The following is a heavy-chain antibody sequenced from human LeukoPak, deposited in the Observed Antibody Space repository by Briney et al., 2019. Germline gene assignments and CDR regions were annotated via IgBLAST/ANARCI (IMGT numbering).Heavy chain of an antibody. Sequence: SETLSLTCTVSGYSISSGYYWGWIRQPPGKGLEWIGNIYHSGSAYYNPSLKSRVSISVDTSKNQFSLKLSSVTAADTAVYYCARGWGGSTSLKAHQYYYYYIDVWGKGTTVTVSS. D-gene: IGHD2-2*01. CDR3: ARGWGGSTSLKAHQYYYYYIDV. CDR2: IYHSGSA. CDR1: GYSISSGYY. J-gene: IGHJ6*03. V-gene: IGHV4-38-2*02.